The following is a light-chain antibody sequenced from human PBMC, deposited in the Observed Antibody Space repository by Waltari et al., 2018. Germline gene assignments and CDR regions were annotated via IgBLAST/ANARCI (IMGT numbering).Light chain of an antibody. CDR2: DTD. Sequence: QAVVTQEPSVTVSPGETVTLTCASSTGPVTRAQYTYWIQQKPGQVPMTLVYDTDNRHSRTPARFSGALLGRKAALIISRADPEDEADYYCLLSFNDGARRVFGGGTKVTVL. J-gene: IGLJ1*01. V-gene: IGLV7-46*01. CDR1: TGPVTRAQY. CDR3: LLSFNDGARRV.